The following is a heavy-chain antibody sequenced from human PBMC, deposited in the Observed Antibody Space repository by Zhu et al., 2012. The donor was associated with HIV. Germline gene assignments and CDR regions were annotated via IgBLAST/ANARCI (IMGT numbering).Heavy chain of an antibody. J-gene: IGHJ4*02. D-gene: IGHD3-10*01. CDR3: ARDTYHYGSGSDFDY. CDR1: GYSISSGYY. V-gene: IGHV4-38-2*02. CDR2: IYHSGST. Sequence: QVQLQESGPGLVKPSETLSLTCTVSGYSISSGYYWGWIRQPPGKGLEWIGSIYHSGSTYYNPSLKSRVTISVDTSKNQFSLKLSSVTAADTAVYYCARDTYHYGSGSDFDYWGQGTLVTVSS.